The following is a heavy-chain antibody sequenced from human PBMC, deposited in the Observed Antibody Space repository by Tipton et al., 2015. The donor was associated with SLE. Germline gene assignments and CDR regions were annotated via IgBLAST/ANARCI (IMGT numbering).Heavy chain of an antibody. CDR2: ITASGGGT. J-gene: IGHJ6*02. Sequence: SLRLSCAASGFTFSNYAMSWVRQAPGKGLEWLSGITASGGGTFYADSVRGRFTISRDNSKSTLYLQMSSVRAEDTAVYYCATYSGSTQRYYYGMDVWGQGTTVTVSS. CDR3: ATYSGSTQRYYYGMDV. CDR1: GFTFSNYA. D-gene: IGHD1-26*01. V-gene: IGHV3-23*01.